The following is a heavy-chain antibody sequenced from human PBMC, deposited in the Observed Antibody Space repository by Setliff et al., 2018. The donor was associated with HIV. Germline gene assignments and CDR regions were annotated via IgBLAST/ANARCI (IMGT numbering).Heavy chain of an antibody. CDR2: IYASGST. CDR1: GGSISSYY. D-gene: IGHD4-4*01. J-gene: IGHJ3*02. V-gene: IGHV4-4*08. Sequence: SETLSLTCTLSGGSISSYYWSWIRQPPGKGLEWIGYIYASGSTTYNPSLKSRVTISVDTSKNQFSLKMSSVAAADAAVYYCARGDDYSNYVAFDIWGQGTMVTVTS. CDR3: ARGDDYSNYVAFDI.